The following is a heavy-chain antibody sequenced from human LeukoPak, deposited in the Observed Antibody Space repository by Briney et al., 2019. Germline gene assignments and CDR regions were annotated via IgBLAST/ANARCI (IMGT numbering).Heavy chain of an antibody. CDR2: INPKSGGT. CDR1: GYTFTDYY. Sequence: ASVRVSFKASGYTFTDYYLHWVRQAPGQGLQWMGWINPKSGGTSYAHMFQGRVTMTRDTSVSTAYMELSRLRSDDTAVYYCAKDLRYSSSWSSGWFDPWGEGTLVTVSS. V-gene: IGHV1-2*02. D-gene: IGHD6-13*01. CDR3: AKDLRYSSSWSSGWFDP. J-gene: IGHJ5*02.